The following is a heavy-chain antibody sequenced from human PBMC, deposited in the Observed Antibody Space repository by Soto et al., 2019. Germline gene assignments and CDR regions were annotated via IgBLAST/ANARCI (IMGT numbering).Heavy chain of an antibody. CDR3: ARRKAAANDRFDY. CDR2: IYYRGST. CDR1: GGSISSGGYY. D-gene: IGHD6-13*01. V-gene: IGHV4-31*03. Sequence: QVQLQESGPGLVKPSQTLSLTCTVSGGSISSGGYYWSWIRQHPGKGLEWIGYIYYRGSTYYNPSLKSRVTISVDASKNQSSMKMSSVTDADTAVYYCARRKAAANDRFDYWGQGTLVTVSS. J-gene: IGHJ4*02.